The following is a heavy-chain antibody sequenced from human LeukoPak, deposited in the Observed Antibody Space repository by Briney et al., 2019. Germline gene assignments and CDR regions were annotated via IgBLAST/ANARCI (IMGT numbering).Heavy chain of an antibody. CDR1: GGSFSGYY. D-gene: IGHD6-13*01. CDR2: INHSGST. J-gene: IGHJ5*02. CDR3: ARERAWYSSSWYTSGTWFDP. Sequence: SETLSLTCAVYGGSFSGYYWSWLRQPPGKGLEWIGEINHSGSTNYNPSLKSRVTISVDTSKNQFSLKLSSVTAADTAVYYCARERAWYSSSWYTSGTWFDPWGQGTLVTVSS. V-gene: IGHV4-34*01.